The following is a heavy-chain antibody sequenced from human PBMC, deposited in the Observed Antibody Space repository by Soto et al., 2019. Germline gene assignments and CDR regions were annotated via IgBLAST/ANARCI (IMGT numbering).Heavy chain of an antibody. CDR3: ARVRGTIFGVVRDDMDV. J-gene: IGHJ6*02. D-gene: IGHD3-3*01. CDR1: GFTFSSYW. CDR2: INSDGSSI. Sequence: PGGSLRLSCVASGFTFSSYWMHWVRQAPGKGLAWVSRINSDGSSISYADSVKGRFTISRDNAKNTLYLQMNSLRAEDTAVYYCARVRGTIFGVVRDDMDVWGQGTTVTVSS. V-gene: IGHV3-74*01.